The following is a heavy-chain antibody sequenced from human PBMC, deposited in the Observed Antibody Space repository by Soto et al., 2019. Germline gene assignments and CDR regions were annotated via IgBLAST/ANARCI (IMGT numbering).Heavy chain of an antibody. V-gene: IGHV3-23*01. D-gene: IGHD6-19*01. J-gene: IGHJ4*02. Sequence: GGLMRLSCAAPGFTISNYAISCIRQVPGKGLEWVSIISGSGDTSYYADSVKGRFTISRDNSRNTLYLQLNSLRAEDSAKYYCAKEVTSGLYYLDYWGPGTLVTVSS. CDR1: GFTISNYA. CDR2: ISGSGDTS. CDR3: AKEVTSGLYYLDY.